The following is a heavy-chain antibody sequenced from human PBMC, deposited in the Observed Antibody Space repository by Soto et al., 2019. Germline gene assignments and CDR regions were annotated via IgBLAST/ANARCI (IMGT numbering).Heavy chain of an antibody. CDR1: GFSLSTSGVG. CDR2: IYWDDDK. CDR3: AHSIDNYYDSSGYSPFDY. D-gene: IGHD3-22*01. Sequence: SGPTLVNPTQTLTLTCTFSGFSLSTSGVGVGWMRQPPGKALEWLALIYWDDDKRYRPSLKRRLTITKDTSKNQVVLTMTNMDTVDTATYYCAHSIDNYYDSSGYSPFDYWGQGTLVTVSS. J-gene: IGHJ4*02. V-gene: IGHV2-5*02.